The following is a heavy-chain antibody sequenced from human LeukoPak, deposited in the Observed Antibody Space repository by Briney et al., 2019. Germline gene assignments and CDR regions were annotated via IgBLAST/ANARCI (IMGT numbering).Heavy chain of an antibody. J-gene: IGHJ4*02. D-gene: IGHD3-16*01. CDR1: GFTFSSYA. V-gene: IGHV3-23*01. CDR2: ISGSGGST. CDR3: ARDVAAPGGVYFDY. Sequence: GGSLRLSCAASGFTFSSYAMSWVRQAPGKGLEWVSGISGSGGSTYYADSVKGRFTIARDNSKNTLYLQMNSLRAEDTAVYYCARDVAAPGGVYFDYWGQGTLVTVSS.